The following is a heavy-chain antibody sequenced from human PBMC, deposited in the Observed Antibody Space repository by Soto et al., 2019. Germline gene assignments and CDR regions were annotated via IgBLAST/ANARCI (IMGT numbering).Heavy chain of an antibody. D-gene: IGHD2-15*01. V-gene: IGHV4-39*01. Sequence: PSETLSLTCTVSGGSISSSSYYWGWIRQPPGKGLEWIGSIYYSGSTYYNPSLKSRVTISVDTSKNQFSLKLSPVTAADTAVYYLERILLFLGSLYSKVRKVWGKGTRVP. CDR1: GGSISSSSYY. CDR3: ERILLFLGSLYSKVRKV. J-gene: IGHJ4*03. CDR2: IYYSGST.